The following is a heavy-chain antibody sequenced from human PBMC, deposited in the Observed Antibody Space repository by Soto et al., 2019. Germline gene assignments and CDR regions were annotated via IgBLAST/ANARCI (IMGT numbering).Heavy chain of an antibody. D-gene: IGHD3-3*01. Sequence: PGGSLRLSCKASGFDFSTYSMNWGRQAPGKGLEWIAYVSMDSDTIHYADSVKGRFTISRDDPENSLYLQMNSLRDEDTATYYCARLYYDYVWGQGTTVTVSS. CDR2: VSMDSDTI. V-gene: IGHV3-48*02. CDR1: GFDFSTYS. CDR3: ARLYYDYV. J-gene: IGHJ6*02.